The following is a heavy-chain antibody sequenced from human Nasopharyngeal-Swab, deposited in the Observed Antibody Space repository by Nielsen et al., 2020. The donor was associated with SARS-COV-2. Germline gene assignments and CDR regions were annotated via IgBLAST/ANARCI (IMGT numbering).Heavy chain of an antibody. V-gene: IGHV3-30*04. CDR2: ISYDGSNQ. D-gene: IGHD4-17*01. CDR3: ARGKDGVYYYYGMDV. J-gene: IGHJ6*02. CDR1: GFNFHTYA. Sequence: GGSLRFSCVAFGFNFHTYALHWVRQAPGKGLEWVAIISYDGSNQFYADSVKGRFTVSRDNSKNTLYLQMSSLTREDTAIYYCARGKDGVYYYYGMDVWGQGTTVTVSS.